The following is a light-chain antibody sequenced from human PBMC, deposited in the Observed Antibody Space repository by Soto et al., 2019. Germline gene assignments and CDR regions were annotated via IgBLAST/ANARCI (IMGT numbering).Light chain of an antibody. J-gene: IGKJ4*01. CDR2: DAS. CDR1: QSVGTY. CDR3: QQRAYWPPLT. Sequence: EVVLTQSPATLSLSPGERARLSCRASQSVGTYLAWYQQKPGQAPSLLIYDASNRATGIPARFSGSGSGTDFTLTISSLEPEDFAVYYWQQRAYWPPLTFGGGTKVEIK. V-gene: IGKV3-11*01.